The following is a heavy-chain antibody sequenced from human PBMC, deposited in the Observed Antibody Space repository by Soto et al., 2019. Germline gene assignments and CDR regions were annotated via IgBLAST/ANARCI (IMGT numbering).Heavy chain of an antibody. Sequence: EVQLLESGGGLVQPGGSLRLSCAASGFTFSSYAMSWVRQAPGKGLEWVSAISGSGGSTYYADSVKGRFTISRDNYKNTLYLQMNRLRAEDTAVYYCAKRRAVLYDASSWFDPWGQGTLVTGSS. V-gene: IGHV3-23*01. CDR2: ISGSGGST. J-gene: IGHJ5*02. D-gene: IGHD2-2*01. CDR1: GFTFSSYA. CDR3: AKRRAVLYDASSWFDP.